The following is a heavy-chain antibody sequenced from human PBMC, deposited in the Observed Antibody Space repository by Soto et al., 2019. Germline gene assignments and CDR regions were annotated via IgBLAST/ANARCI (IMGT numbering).Heavy chain of an antibody. V-gene: IGHV4-59*08. J-gene: IGHJ4*02. CDR2: IYYSGST. D-gene: IGHD2-15*01. Sequence: PSETLSLTCTVSGGSISSYYWSWIRQPPGKGLEWIGYIYYSGSTNYNPSLKSRVTISVDTSKNQFSLKLSSVTAADTAVYYCARRYCSVDSCYSASDYWGQGTLVTVSS. CDR1: GGSISSYY. CDR3: ARRYCSVDSCYSASDY.